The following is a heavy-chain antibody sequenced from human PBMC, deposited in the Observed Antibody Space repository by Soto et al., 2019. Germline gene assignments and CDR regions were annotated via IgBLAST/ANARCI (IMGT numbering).Heavy chain of an antibody. J-gene: IGHJ5*02. D-gene: IGHD1-7*01. CDR2: ISSSGSTI. V-gene: IGHV3-48*03. CDR3: AQSWNYANYFDP. CDR1: GFTFISYE. Sequence: RWGSLRLSCAASGFTFISYEINLFRQAPGKGLEWVSYISSSGSTIYYADSVKGRFTISRDNSKSTLYLQMNHLRAEDTAVYYCAQSWNYANYFDPWGQGTLVTVSS.